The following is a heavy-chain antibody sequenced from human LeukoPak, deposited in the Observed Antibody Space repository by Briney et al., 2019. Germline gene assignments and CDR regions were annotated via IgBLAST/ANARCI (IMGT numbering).Heavy chain of an antibody. Sequence: GASVKVSCKASGYSFTSYWIGWVRQMPGKGLEWMGIIYPGDSDTRYSPSFQGQVTISADKSISTAYLQWSSLKASDTAMYYCARPYGRVAGKRNHAFDIWGQGTMVTVSS. CDR2: IYPGDSDT. J-gene: IGHJ3*02. V-gene: IGHV5-51*01. CDR1: GYSFTSYW. D-gene: IGHD6-19*01. CDR3: ARPYGRVAGKRNHAFDI.